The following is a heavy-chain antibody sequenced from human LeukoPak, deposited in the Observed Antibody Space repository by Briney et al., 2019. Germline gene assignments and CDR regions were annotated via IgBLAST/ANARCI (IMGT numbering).Heavy chain of an antibody. CDR1: GGSISPYY. V-gene: IGHV4-4*07. CDR2: IYTSGST. J-gene: IGHJ3*02. D-gene: IGHD3-10*01. CDR3: ARDSLWFGELYHDAFDI. Sequence: PSETLSLTCTVSGGSISPYYWSWIRQPAGKGLEWIGRIYTSGSTNYNPSLKSRVTMSVDTSKNQFSLKLSSVTAADTAVYYCARDSLWFGELYHDAFDIWGQGTMVTVSS.